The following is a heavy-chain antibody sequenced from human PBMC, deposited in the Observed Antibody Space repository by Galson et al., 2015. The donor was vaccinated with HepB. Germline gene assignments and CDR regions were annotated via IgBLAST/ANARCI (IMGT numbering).Heavy chain of an antibody. Sequence: SLRLSCAASGFTFRRFWMTWVRLTPGKGLEWVANIKQDGSEKYYVDSVKGRFTISRDNAKNSLFLEMNSLRAEDTAVYCCATGGAVVPAAHSAHEPDYFYDYYMGVWGKGTTVTVSS. CDR3: ATGGAVVPAAHSAHEPDYFYDYYMGV. D-gene: IGHD2-2*01. CDR2: IKQDGSEK. J-gene: IGHJ6*03. CDR1: GFTFRRFW. V-gene: IGHV3-7*01.